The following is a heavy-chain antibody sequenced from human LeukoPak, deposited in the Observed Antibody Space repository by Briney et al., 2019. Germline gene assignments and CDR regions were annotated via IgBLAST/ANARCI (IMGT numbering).Heavy chain of an antibody. CDR1: GYTFTSYD. V-gene: IGHV1-8*01. CDR3: ARGSPYYDFDI. Sequence: ASVKVSCKASGYTFTSYDINWVRQAPGQGLEWMGWMDPNSGNTGYAQKFQGRVTMTRNTSISTAYMELSSLRSEDTAVYYCARGSPYYDFDIWGQGTMVTVSS. CDR2: MDPNSGNT. J-gene: IGHJ3*02. D-gene: IGHD3-22*01.